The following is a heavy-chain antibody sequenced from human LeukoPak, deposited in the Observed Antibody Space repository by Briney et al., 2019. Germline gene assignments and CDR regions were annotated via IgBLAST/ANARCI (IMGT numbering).Heavy chain of an antibody. Sequence: GESLRLSCAASGFTFSSYWMHWVRQAPGKGLEWVSAISGSGGNTYYADSVKGRFTMSRGNSKNTLYLQMNSLRAEDTAVYFCAKTVSGSHSYQGGDYWGQGTLVTVST. CDR3: AKTVSGSHSYQGGDY. J-gene: IGHJ4*02. D-gene: IGHD3-16*02. CDR1: GFTFSSYW. CDR2: ISGSGGNT. V-gene: IGHV3-23*01.